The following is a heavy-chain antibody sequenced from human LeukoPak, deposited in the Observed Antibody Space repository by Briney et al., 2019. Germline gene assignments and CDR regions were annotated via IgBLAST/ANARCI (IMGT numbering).Heavy chain of an antibody. D-gene: IGHD2-15*01. V-gene: IGHV3-23*01. CDR3: AKAQLQYCSGGSCFDAFDI. CDR2: ISGSGVNT. J-gene: IGHJ3*02. CDR1: GFTFRNFA. Sequence: GSLRLSCAASGFTFRNFALTWVRQAPGKGLEWVSTISGSGVNTDYADSVKGRFTISRDNSKNTLYLQMNSLRAEDTAVYYCAKAQLQYCSGGSCFDAFDIWGQGTMVTVSS.